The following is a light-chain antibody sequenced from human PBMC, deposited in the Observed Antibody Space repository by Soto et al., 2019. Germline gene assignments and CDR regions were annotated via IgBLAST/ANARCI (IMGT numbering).Light chain of an antibody. J-gene: IGLJ1*01. CDR2: YDN. V-gene: IGLV1-44*01. Sequence: QSALTQPPSASGTPGQRVTISCSGSNSNIGSNTVNWYQQLPGTAPTLLIYYDNLRPSGVPDRISGSKSGTSASLAISGLQSDDEADYYCAAWDGSLNGRVFGTGTKVTVL. CDR1: NSNIGSNT. CDR3: AAWDGSLNGRV.